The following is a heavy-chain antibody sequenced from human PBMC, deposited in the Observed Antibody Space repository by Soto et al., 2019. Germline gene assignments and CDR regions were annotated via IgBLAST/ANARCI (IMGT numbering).Heavy chain of an antibody. J-gene: IGHJ4*02. CDR2: IYYSGST. CDR1: GGSISSGDYY. Sequence: QVQLQESGPGLVKPSQTLSLTCTVSGGSISSGDYYWSWIRQPPGKGLEWIGYIYYSGSTYYNPSLKSRVTLSVDTSKNQFSLKLSSVTAADTAVYYCARDHSSGYYPYYFDYWGQGTLVTVSS. V-gene: IGHV4-30-4*01. CDR3: ARDHSSGYYPYYFDY. D-gene: IGHD3-22*01.